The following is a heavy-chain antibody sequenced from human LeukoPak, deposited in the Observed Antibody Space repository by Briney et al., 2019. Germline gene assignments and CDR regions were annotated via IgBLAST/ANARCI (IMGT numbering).Heavy chain of an antibody. V-gene: IGHV3-74*01. Sequence: GGSLRLSCAASGFTFGNYWMHWVRQAPGKGLVWVSRINSDGSSTSYADSVKGRFTISRDNAKNTLYLQMNSLRAEDTAVYYCARGYGELSPLGYWGQGTLVTVSS. CDR1: GFTFGNYW. CDR3: ARGYGELSPLGY. J-gene: IGHJ4*02. CDR2: INSDGSST. D-gene: IGHD3-10*01.